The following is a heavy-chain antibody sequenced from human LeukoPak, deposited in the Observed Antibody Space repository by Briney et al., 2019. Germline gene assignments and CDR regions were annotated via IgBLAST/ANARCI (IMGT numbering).Heavy chain of an antibody. CDR3: ATSDSYHWLLEH. J-gene: IGHJ1*01. CDR2: IFRGNK. D-gene: IGHD1-1*01. V-gene: IGHV3-53*01. CDR1: GFNAYDNY. Sequence: GGSLRLSCAVSGFNAYDNYMSWVRQSPGKGLEWVSLIFRGNKHYRDFVEGRFTISRDDSQNTVHLQMNSLRAEDTAVYFCATSDSYHWLLEHWGQGTPVTVSS.